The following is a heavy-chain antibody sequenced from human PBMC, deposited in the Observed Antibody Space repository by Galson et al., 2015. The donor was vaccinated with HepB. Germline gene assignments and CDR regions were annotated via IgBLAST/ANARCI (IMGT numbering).Heavy chain of an antibody. D-gene: IGHD6-25*01. Sequence: SLRLSCAASGFTFSDYYMSWIRQAPGKGLEWLSFISGTSTYTYYADSVKGRFTISRNNTNHLLYLQMNSLRAEDTAVYYCARASSSGNAAFDVWGQGTMVTVSS. J-gene: IGHJ3*01. V-gene: IGHV3-11*06. CDR2: ISGTSTYT. CDR1: GFTFSDYY. CDR3: ARASSSGNAAFDV.